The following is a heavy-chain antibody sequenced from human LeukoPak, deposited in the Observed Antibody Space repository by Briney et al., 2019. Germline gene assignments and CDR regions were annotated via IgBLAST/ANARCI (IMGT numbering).Heavy chain of an antibody. CDR1: GLAFSSYW. CDR2: VNRDGAST. Sequence: PGRSLRLSCVASGLAFSSYWMHWVRQAPGKGLVWVSRVNRDGASTTYADSVKGRFTISRDNAKNTVYLQMNSLRAEDTAVYYCARDRQYYDSTNAFDIWGQGTMVTVSS. V-gene: IGHV3-74*01. J-gene: IGHJ3*02. CDR3: ARDRQYYDSTNAFDI. D-gene: IGHD3-22*01.